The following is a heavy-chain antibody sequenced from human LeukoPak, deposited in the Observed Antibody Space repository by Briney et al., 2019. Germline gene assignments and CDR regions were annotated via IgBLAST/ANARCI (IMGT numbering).Heavy chain of an antibody. CDR3: AREPEGFFDY. CDR1: GGTFSSYA. Sequence: SVKVSCKASGGTFSSYAISWVRQAPGQGLEWMGGITPMFGTANYAQKFQGRVTITADESTSTAYMELSSLRPEDTAVYYCAREPEGFFDYWGQGTLVTASS. J-gene: IGHJ4*02. D-gene: IGHD3-3*01. V-gene: IGHV1-69*13. CDR2: ITPMFGTA.